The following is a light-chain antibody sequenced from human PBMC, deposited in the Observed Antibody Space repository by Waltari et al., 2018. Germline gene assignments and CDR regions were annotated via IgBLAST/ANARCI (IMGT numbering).Light chain of an antibody. CDR3: QQRYNWLLT. V-gene: IGKV3-11*01. J-gene: IGKJ4*01. Sequence: EIVLTQSPATLSLSPGERATLSCRASQSVSTYLAWYQHKPGQAPRLLIYDASNRATGIPARFSGSGSGTDFTLTISSLEPEDFAVYYCQQRYNWLLTFGGGTKVEIK. CDR2: DAS. CDR1: QSVSTY.